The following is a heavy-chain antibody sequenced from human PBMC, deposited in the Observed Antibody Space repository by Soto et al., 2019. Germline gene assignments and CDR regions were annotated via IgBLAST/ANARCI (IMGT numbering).Heavy chain of an antibody. D-gene: IGHD4-17*01. CDR3: SFQESTTVTTFEY. CDR2: IKSKIDGETT. Sequence: PGGSLRLSCEASGFSFNNAWMSWIRQAPGKGLEWVGRIKSKIDGETTDYAAPVKGRFTISRDDSKNTLYLQMNSLKTEDTAVYYCSFQESTTVTTFEYWGHGTLVTVS. V-gene: IGHV3-15*01. J-gene: IGHJ4*01. CDR1: GFSFNNAW.